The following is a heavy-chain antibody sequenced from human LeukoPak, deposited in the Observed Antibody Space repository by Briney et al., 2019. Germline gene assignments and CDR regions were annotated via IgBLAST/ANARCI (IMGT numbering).Heavy chain of an antibody. J-gene: IGHJ5*02. CDR3: ARAGRVYCSSTSCYALTLSWFDP. D-gene: IGHD2-2*01. Sequence: GASVKVSCKASGYTFTSYGISWVRQAPGQGLERMGWISAYNGNTNYAQKLQGRVTMTTDTSTSTAYMELRSLRSDDTAVYYCARAGRVYCSSTSCYALTLSWFDPWGQGTLVTVSS. V-gene: IGHV1-18*01. CDR2: ISAYNGNT. CDR1: GYTFTSYG.